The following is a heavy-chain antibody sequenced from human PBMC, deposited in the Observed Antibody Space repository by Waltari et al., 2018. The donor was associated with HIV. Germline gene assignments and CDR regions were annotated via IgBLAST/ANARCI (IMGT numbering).Heavy chain of an antibody. CDR1: VFTFSTST. CDR3: ANMGGYYYDSSGYYYDFDY. J-gene: IGHJ4*02. D-gene: IGHD3-22*01. Sequence: EVQLVESGGGLVQPGGSLRLSCAASVFTFSTSTMYWVRQAPGKGLEWVSYISSSSTIYYADSVKGRFTISRDNAKNSLYLQMNSLRAEDTAVYYCANMGGYYYDSSGYYYDFDYWGQGTLVTVSS. CDR2: ISSSSTI. V-gene: IGHV3-48*01.